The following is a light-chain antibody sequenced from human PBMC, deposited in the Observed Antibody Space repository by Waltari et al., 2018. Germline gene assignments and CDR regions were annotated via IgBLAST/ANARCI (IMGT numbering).Light chain of an antibody. CDR2: KAN. CDR1: SGSLSGTSY. V-gene: IGLV8-61*01. J-gene: IGLJ3*02. CDR3: LLYMGSGIWV. Sequence: QTVVIQEPSLSVAPGGTVTLTCALSSGSLSGTSYPIWYQQIPGQTPRTLVYKANIRSSGVPDRFSGSVLGNKAVLIITGAQAEDESTYYCLLYMGSGIWVFGGGTKLTVL.